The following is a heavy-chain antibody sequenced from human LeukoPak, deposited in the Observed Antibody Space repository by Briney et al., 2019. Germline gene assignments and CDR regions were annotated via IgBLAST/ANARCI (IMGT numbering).Heavy chain of an antibody. J-gene: IGHJ4*02. V-gene: IGHV1-2*02. CDR3: ARRRWTPRGVDY. CDR1: GYTFTGYY. Sequence: ASVKVSCKASGYTFTGYYMHWVRQAPGRGLEWMGWINPNSGGTNYAQKFQGRVTMTRDTSISTAYMELSRLRSDDTAVYYCARRRWTPRGVDYWGQGTLVTVSS. CDR2: INPNSGGT. D-gene: IGHD1-1*01.